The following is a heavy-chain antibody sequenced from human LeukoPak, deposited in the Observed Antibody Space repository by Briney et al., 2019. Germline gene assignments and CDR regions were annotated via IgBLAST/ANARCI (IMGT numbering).Heavy chain of an antibody. Sequence: GASVKVSCKVSGYTLTELSMHWVRQAPGKGLEWMGGFDPEDGETIYAQKFQGRVTMTEDTSTDTAYMELSSLRSEDTAVYYCATSITMVRGRMEAFDIWGRGTMVTVSS. CDR3: ATSITMVRGRMEAFDI. CDR2: FDPEDGET. J-gene: IGHJ3*02. D-gene: IGHD3-10*01. V-gene: IGHV1-24*01. CDR1: GYTLTELS.